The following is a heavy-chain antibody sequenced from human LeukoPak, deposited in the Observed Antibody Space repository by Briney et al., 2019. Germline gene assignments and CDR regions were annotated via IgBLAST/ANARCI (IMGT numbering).Heavy chain of an antibody. Sequence: GGSLRLSCAASGFTFSSYSMNWVRQAPGKGLEWTSYISSSGSTIYYADSVKGRFTISRDNAKNSLYLQMNSLGAEDTAVYYCARGDSSGWDDAFDIWGQGTMVTVSS. CDR2: ISSSGSTI. D-gene: IGHD6-19*01. V-gene: IGHV3-48*04. J-gene: IGHJ3*02. CDR3: ARGDSSGWDDAFDI. CDR1: GFTFSSYS.